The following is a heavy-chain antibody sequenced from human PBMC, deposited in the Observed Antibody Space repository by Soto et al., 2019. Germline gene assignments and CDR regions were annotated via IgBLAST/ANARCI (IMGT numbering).Heavy chain of an antibody. CDR2: IYYSGST. CDR3: ARAPREYCISTSCYGGGVNWFDP. J-gene: IGHJ5*02. Sequence: SETLSLTCTVSGGSISSSSYYWGWIRQPPGKGLEWIGSIYYSGSTYYNPSLKSRVTISVDTSKNQFSLKLSSVTAADTAVYYCARAPREYCISTSCYGGGVNWFDPWGQGTLVTVSS. V-gene: IGHV4-39*07. D-gene: IGHD2-2*01. CDR1: GGSISSSSYY.